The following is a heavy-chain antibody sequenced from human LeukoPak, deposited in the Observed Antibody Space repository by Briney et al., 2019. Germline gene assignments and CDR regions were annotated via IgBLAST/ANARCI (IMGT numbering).Heavy chain of an antibody. CDR3: ARRDYCYGMDV. J-gene: IGHJ6*02. CDR1: GYSFDSYG. Sequence: ASVKVSCKTSGYSFDSYGVSWVRQAPGQGLEWMGWVSASNGHTDYLHKFQGRVSMTTDTSTSTAFMELRSLRFNDTAVYYCARRDYCYGMDVWGQGTTVTVSS. V-gene: IGHV1-18*01. CDR2: VSASNGHT.